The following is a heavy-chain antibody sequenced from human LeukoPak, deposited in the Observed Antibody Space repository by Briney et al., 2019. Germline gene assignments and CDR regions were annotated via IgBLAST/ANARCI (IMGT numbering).Heavy chain of an antibody. Sequence: PGGSLRLSCAASGFTFSRYWMSWVRQAPGKGLEWVANIKQDGSEKYYVDSVKGRFTISRDNAKNSLYLQMNSLRDEDTALYYCATSAAGFDYWGQGTLVTVSS. CDR2: IKQDGSEK. CDR1: GFTFSRYW. CDR3: ATSAAGFDY. J-gene: IGHJ4*02. D-gene: IGHD6-13*01. V-gene: IGHV3-7*01.